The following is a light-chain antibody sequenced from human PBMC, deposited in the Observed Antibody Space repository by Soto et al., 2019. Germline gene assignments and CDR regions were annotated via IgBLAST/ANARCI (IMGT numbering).Light chain of an antibody. Sequence: DIQMTQSPSSVSASVGDRVTITCRASQGISRWLAWYQQRPGEAPKLLIYDASDLETGVPSRFSGSGSGTDFTFTINSLQPEDIATYYCQQYDNLPVTFGGGTKV. J-gene: IGKJ4*01. CDR1: QGISRW. V-gene: IGKV1-33*01. CDR3: QQYDNLPVT. CDR2: DAS.